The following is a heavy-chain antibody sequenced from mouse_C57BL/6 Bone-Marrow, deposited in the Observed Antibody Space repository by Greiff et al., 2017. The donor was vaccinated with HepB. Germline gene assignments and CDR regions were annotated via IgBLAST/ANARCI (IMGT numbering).Heavy chain of an antibody. CDR1: GYTFTSYW. Sequence: VQLQQPGAELVKPGASVKLSCKASGYTFTSYWMHWVKQRPGQGLEWIGMIHPNSGSTNYNEKFKSKATLTVDKSSSTAYMQLSSLTSEDSAVYYCARSYYYGSSYGFDYWGQGTTLTVSS. CDR3: ARSYYYGSSYGFDY. V-gene: IGHV1-64*01. J-gene: IGHJ2*01. D-gene: IGHD1-1*01. CDR2: IHPNSGST.